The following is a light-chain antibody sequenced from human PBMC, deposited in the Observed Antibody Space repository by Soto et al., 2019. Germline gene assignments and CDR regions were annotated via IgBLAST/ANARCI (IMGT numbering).Light chain of an antibody. CDR3: QQNNSYSPT. CDR1: QSVSRW. V-gene: IGKV1-5*01. CDR2: DAS. Sequence: DIQMTQSPSTLSASVGDTVTITCRASQSVSRWLAWYQQKPGKAPRLLVYDASTLAIGVPSRFSGSGSGTELTLPITSLQPDDFGIYHCQQNNSYSPTFGPGTKV. J-gene: IGKJ1*01.